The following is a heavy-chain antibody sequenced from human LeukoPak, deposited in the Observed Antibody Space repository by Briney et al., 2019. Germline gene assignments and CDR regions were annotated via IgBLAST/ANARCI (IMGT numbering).Heavy chain of an antibody. J-gene: IGHJ6*03. CDR1: GFTVSSNE. D-gene: IGHD3-22*01. CDR2: ISGGST. Sequence: PGGSLRLSCAASGFTVSSNEMSWVRQAPGKGLEWVSSISGGSTYYADSRKGRFTISRDNSKNTLHLQMNSLRAEDTAVYYCARDSSGYWGYYMDVWGKGTTVTVSS. V-gene: IGHV3-38-3*01. CDR3: ARDSSGYWGYYMDV.